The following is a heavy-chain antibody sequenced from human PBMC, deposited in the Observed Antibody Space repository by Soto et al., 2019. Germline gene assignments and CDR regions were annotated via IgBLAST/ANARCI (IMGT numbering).Heavy chain of an antibody. Sequence: QITLKESGPTLVKPTQTLTLTCTFSGFSLSTHGVGVGWVRQPAGKALEWLALIYWDDDKGYSASLNSRLTITRYTSNTQVVLTMTNMDPVDTATYYCAHAMLYCTGGSCSTWFDSWGQGTLVTVSS. J-gene: IGHJ5*01. CDR3: AHAMLYCTGGSCSTWFDS. CDR1: GFSLSTHGVG. D-gene: IGHD2-15*01. V-gene: IGHV2-5*02. CDR2: IYWDDDK.